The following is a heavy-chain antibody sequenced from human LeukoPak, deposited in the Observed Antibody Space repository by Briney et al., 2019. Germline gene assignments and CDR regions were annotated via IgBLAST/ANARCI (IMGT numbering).Heavy chain of an antibody. CDR1: GGSISSYS. J-gene: IGHJ3*02. CDR2: AYYSGST. CDR3: ARLKARDAFDI. V-gene: IGHV4-59*08. Sequence: SETLSLTCTVSGGSISSYSWNWIRQSPGRGLEWIGYAYYSGSTMYNPSLRSRVTISVDTSKNQFPLKLSSVNAGDTAVYYCARLKARDAFDIWGQGTMVTVSS.